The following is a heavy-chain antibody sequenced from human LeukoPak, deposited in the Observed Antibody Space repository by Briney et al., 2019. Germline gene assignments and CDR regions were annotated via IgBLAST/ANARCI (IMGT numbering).Heavy chain of an antibody. Sequence: ASVKVSCKVSGYTLTELSMHWVRQAPGKGLEWMGGFDPEDGETIYAQKFQGRVTMTRDMSTSTVYMELSSLRSEDTAVYYCARSSSATHWFDPWGQGTLVTVSS. J-gene: IGHJ5*02. CDR1: GYTLTELS. V-gene: IGHV1-24*01. CDR2: FDPEDGET. CDR3: ARSSSATHWFDP. D-gene: IGHD1-26*01.